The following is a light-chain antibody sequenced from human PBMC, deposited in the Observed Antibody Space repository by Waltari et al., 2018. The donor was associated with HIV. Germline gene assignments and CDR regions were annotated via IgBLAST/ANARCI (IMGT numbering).Light chain of an antibody. V-gene: IGLV1-40*01. J-gene: IGLJ3*02. CDR1: SSNIGAGYG. Sequence: QSVLTQPPSVSGPPGQRVTISCTGSSSNIGAGYGVHWYQQLPGTAPKLLIYGNSNRPAGAPDRFSGSKSGTSASLAITGLQAEDEADYYCQSYDSSLSGSVFGGGTKLTVL. CDR2: GNS. CDR3: QSYDSSLSGSV.